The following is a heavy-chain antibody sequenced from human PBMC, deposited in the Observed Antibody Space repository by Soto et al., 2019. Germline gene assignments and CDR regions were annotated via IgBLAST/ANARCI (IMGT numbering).Heavy chain of an antibody. J-gene: IGHJ4*02. CDR3: ARAGYDFWGGYYDY. D-gene: IGHD3-3*01. V-gene: IGHV3-30-3*01. CDR2: ISYDGSNK. Sequence: QVQLVESGGGVVQPGRSLRLSCAASGFTFSSYAMHWVRQAPGKGLEWVAVISYDGSNKYYADSVKGRFTISRDNSKNTLYLKMNSLRAEDTAVYYCARAGYDFWGGYYDYWGQGTLVTVSS. CDR1: GFTFSSYA.